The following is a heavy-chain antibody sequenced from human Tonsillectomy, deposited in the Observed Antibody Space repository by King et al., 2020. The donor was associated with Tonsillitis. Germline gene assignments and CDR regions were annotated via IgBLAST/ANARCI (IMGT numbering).Heavy chain of an antibody. CDR3: ARSGSYSSTWNYFAY. J-gene: IGHJ4*02. D-gene: IGHD6-13*01. CDR2: ISAYDGNR. CDR1: GYTFSNYG. V-gene: IGHV1-18*01. Sequence: QLVQSGAEVKKPGASVKVSCKAYGYTFSNYGFSWVRQAPGRGLEWMGWISAYDGNRNYAQKLQGRLTMSTDTSTNTAYMELRSLRSDDSAVYYCARSGSYSSTWNYFAYWGQGTLVTVSS.